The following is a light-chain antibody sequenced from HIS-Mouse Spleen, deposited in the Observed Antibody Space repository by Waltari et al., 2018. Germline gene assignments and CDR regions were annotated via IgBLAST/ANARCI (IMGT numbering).Light chain of an antibody. V-gene: IGLV2-14*03. CDR3: SSYTSSSTYV. Sequence: QSALTQPASVSGSPGQSITISCTGTSSDVGGYNYVSWYQQHPAKAPKLMIYNVSNRPSGVSNPCSGSKAGNTASLTISGLQAEDEADYYCSSYTSSSTYVFGTGTKVTVL. CDR2: NVS. J-gene: IGLJ1*01. CDR1: SSDVGGYNY.